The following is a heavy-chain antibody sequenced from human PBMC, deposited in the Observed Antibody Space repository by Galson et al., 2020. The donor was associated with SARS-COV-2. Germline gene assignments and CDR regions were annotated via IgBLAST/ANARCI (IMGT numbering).Heavy chain of an antibody. Sequence: GGSLRLSCAASGFTFSSYGMHWVRQAPGKGLEWVAVIWYDGSNKYYADSVKGRFTISRDNSKNTLYLQMNSLRAEDTAVYYCARDSSASYDYGDYLSWYFDLWGRGTLVTVSS. J-gene: IGHJ2*01. D-gene: IGHD4-17*01. CDR2: IWYDGSNK. CDR3: ARDSSASYDYGDYLSWYFDL. CDR1: GFTFSSYG. V-gene: IGHV3-33*01.